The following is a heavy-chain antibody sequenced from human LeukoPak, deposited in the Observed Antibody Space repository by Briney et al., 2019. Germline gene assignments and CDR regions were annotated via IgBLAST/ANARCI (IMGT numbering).Heavy chain of an antibody. CDR1: GYSISSGYY. V-gene: IGHV4-38-2*02. CDR2: VYHSGST. CDR3: AREGAYCSSTSCYAFDI. J-gene: IGHJ3*02. Sequence: SETLSLTCTVSGYSISSGYYWGWIRQPPGRGLEWIGSVYHSGSTYYNPSPKSRVTISVDTSKNQFSLNLSSVTAADTAVYYCAREGAYCSSTSCYAFDIWGQGTMVTVSS. D-gene: IGHD2-2*01.